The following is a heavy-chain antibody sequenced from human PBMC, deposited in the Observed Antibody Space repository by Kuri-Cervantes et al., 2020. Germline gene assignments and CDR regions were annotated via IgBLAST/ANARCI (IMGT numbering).Heavy chain of an antibody. V-gene: IGHV3-48*04. CDR3: ARDGSVDPVDAFDI. D-gene: IGHD3-9*01. CDR1: GFTFSSYS. Sequence: GGSLRLSCAASGFTFSSYSMSWIRQAPGKGLEWVSYISSSGGTIYYADSVKGRFTISRDNAKNSLYLQMNSLRAEDTAVYYCARDGSVDPVDAFDIWGQGTMVTVSS. CDR2: ISSSGGTI. J-gene: IGHJ3*02.